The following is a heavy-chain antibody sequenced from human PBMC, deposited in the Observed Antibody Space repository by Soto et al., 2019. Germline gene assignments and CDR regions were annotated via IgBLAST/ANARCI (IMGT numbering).Heavy chain of an antibody. D-gene: IGHD1-1*01. CDR3: ARSTQYSASLEFDY. CDR2: INPATGGT. J-gene: IGHJ4*02. V-gene: IGHV1-2*02. CDR1: GYTFTDYF. Sequence: QVQLVQSGAEVRKPGASVKVACTASGYTFTDYFIHWVRQAPGQRLEWLGWINPATGGTVFAQNFQGRVTMARDTPVNTVNMELSSLRSGDTALYYCARSTQYSASLEFDYWGQGTLVAVSS.